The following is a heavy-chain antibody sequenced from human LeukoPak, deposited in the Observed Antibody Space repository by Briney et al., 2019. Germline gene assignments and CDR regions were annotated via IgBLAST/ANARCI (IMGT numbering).Heavy chain of an antibody. Sequence: PGGSLRLSCAASGFTFSSYSMNWVRQAPGKGLEWVSSISSSSSYIYYADSVKGRFTISRGNAKNSLYLQMNSLRAEDTAVYYCARESVVPPPPDYWGQGTLVTVSS. J-gene: IGHJ4*02. V-gene: IGHV3-21*01. CDR1: GFTFSSYS. D-gene: IGHD2-2*01. CDR3: ARESVVPPPPDY. CDR2: ISSSSSYI.